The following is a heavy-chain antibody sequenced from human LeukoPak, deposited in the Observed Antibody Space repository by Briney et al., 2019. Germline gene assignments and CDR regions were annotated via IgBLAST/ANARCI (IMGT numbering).Heavy chain of an antibody. CDR1: GGSFSGYY. Sequence: SETLSLTCAVYGGSFSGYYWSWIRQPPGKGLEWIGEINHSGSTNYNPSPKSRVTISVDTSKNQFSLKLSSVTAADTAVYYCAREGLRLPVLGFDPWGQGTLVTVSS. V-gene: IGHV4-34*01. CDR3: AREGLRLPVLGFDP. CDR2: INHSGST. J-gene: IGHJ5*02. D-gene: IGHD5-12*01.